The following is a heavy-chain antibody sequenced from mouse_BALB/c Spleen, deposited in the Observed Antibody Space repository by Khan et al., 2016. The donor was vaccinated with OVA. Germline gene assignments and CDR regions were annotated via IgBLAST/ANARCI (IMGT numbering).Heavy chain of an antibody. J-gene: IGHJ3*01. CDR3: ARHTYGPFSY. Sequence: EVELVESGGDLVKPGGSLKLSCAASGFTFNTFAMSWVRQTPDKRLEWVATISSGGDYIYYQDSVTGRFTISRINAKNTLYQRTNNRRTEDTARYYCARHTYGPFSYWGQGTLITVSA. CDR1: GFTFNTFA. CDR2: ISSGGDYI. D-gene: IGHD1-1*01. V-gene: IGHV5-6*01.